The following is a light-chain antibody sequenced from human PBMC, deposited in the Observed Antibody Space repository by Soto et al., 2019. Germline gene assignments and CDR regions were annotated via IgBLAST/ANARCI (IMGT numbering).Light chain of an antibody. J-gene: IGKJ1*01. CDR2: DAS. CDR1: QNINSY. CDR3: QQTYRTPWT. V-gene: IGKV1-39*01. Sequence: DIQMTQSPSSLSASVGDSVTITCRASQNINSYLNWYQQRPGKAPKLLIHDASMLQSGAASRFSGSGDGTEFALTINSQQPEDIATIYCQQTYRTPWTFGQGTKVEIK.